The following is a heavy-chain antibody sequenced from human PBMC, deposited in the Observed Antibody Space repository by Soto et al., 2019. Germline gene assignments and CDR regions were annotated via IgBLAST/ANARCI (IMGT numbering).Heavy chain of an antibody. D-gene: IGHD6-13*01. CDR1: GGSISSYY. Sequence: SETLSLTCTVSGGSISSYYWSWIRQPPGKGLEWIGYIYYSGSTNYNPSLKSRVTISADTSKNQFSLKLSSVTAADTAVYYCAREGDSSSWYENWFDPWGQGTLVTVSS. V-gene: IGHV4-59*01. J-gene: IGHJ5*02. CDR2: IYYSGST. CDR3: AREGDSSSWYENWFDP.